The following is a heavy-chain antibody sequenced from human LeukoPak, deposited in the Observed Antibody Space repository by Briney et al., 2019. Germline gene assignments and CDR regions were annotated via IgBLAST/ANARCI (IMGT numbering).Heavy chain of an antibody. CDR1: GFTFSSYS. CDR2: IAGNNSPT. CDR3: ARGATRATRHFDV. V-gene: IGHV3-23*01. Sequence: GGSLRLSCVASGFTFSSYSLAWVRQTPGKGLAWVSIIAGNNSPTFYADSVEGRFTISRDNSKNMGYLQMNSLRVEDSGVYFCARGATRATRHFDVWGRGTLVTASS. D-gene: IGHD2-2*01. J-gene: IGHJ2*01.